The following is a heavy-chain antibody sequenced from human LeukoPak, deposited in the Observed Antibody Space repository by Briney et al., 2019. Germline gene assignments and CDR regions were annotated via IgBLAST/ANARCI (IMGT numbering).Heavy chain of an antibody. CDR2: IIPIFGTA. Sequence: SVKVSCKASGGTFSSYAISWVRQAPGQGLEWMGRIIPIFGTANYAQKFQGRVPITTDESTSTAYMELSSLRSEDTAVYYCARGSSSYYYDSSGYYELDYWGQGTLVTVSS. J-gene: IGHJ4*02. CDR3: ARGSSSYYYDSSGYYELDY. D-gene: IGHD3-22*01. V-gene: IGHV1-69*05. CDR1: GGTFSSYA.